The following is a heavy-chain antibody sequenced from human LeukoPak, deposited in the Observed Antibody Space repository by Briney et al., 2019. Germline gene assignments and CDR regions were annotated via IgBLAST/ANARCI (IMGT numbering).Heavy chain of an antibody. J-gene: IGHJ4*02. Sequence: GGSLRLSCAASGFTFSSYAMHWVRQAPGKGLEWVAVISYDGSNKYYADSVKGRFTISRDNSKNTLYLQMNSLRAEDTAVYYCARDWSNLGGPFDYWGQGTLVTVSS. CDR3: ARDWSNLGGPFDY. CDR1: GFTFSSYA. D-gene: IGHD3-3*01. V-gene: IGHV3-30-3*01. CDR2: ISYDGSNK.